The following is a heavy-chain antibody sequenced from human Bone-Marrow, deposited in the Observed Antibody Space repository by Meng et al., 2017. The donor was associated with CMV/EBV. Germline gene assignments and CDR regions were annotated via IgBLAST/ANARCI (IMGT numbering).Heavy chain of an antibody. CDR3: ARYYDFWSGYQSEGMDV. V-gene: IGHV4-39*07. CDR1: GGSISSSSYY. Sequence: SETLSLTCTVSGGSISSSSYYWGWIRQPPGKGLEWIGSIYYSGSTYYNPSLKSRVTISVDTSKNQFSLKLSSVTAADTAVYYCARYYDFWSGYQSEGMDVWGQGTTVTVSS. J-gene: IGHJ6*02. CDR2: IYYSGST. D-gene: IGHD3-3*01.